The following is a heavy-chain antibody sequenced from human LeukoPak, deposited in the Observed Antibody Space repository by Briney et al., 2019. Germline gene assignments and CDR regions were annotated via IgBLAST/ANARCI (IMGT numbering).Heavy chain of an antibody. CDR2: ISGSAGST. Sequence: PGGSLRLSCGASGFTFSSYAMSWVRQAPGKGLEGVAGISGSAGSTYYADSVKGRFTISRDNSKNTLYLQMNSLRAEDTAVYYCAKGGLVILDYFDYWGQGTLVTVSS. D-gene: IGHD2-15*01. V-gene: IGHV3-23*01. CDR3: AKGGLVILDYFDY. J-gene: IGHJ4*02. CDR1: GFTFSSYA.